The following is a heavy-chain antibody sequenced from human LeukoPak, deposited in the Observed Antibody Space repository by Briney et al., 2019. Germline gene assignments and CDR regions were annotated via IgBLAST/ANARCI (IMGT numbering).Heavy chain of an antibody. CDR3: ARLRRAAIDY. D-gene: IGHD2-15*01. Sequence: SETLSLTCTVSGDSISSSSYYWGWIRQSPGKGLEWIGSIYYSGSTYYNPSLKSRVAISADTSKNQFSLKLTSVTAADTAVYYCARLRRAAIDYGGQGTLVTVSS. CDR2: IYYSGST. V-gene: IGHV4-39*01. CDR1: GDSISSSSYY. J-gene: IGHJ4*02.